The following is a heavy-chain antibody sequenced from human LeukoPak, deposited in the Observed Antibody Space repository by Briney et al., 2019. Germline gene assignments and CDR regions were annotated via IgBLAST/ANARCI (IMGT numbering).Heavy chain of an antibody. J-gene: IGHJ4*02. CDR2: ISSSRTYI. V-gene: IGHV3-21*01. CDR3: ARDPRHMVRGVIITSPGVEFFDY. Sequence: KAGGSLRLSCAASGFSFSSYPMNWVRQAPGKGLEWVSSISSSRTYIYYADSVKGRFTISRDNAKNSLYLQMNGLRAEDTAVYYCARDPRHMVRGVIITSPGVEFFDYWGQGTLVTVSS. CDR1: GFSFSSYP. D-gene: IGHD3-10*01.